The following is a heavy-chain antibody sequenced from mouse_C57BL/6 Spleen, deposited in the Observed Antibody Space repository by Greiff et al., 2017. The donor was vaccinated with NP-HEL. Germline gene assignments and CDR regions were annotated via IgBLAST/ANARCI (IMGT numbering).Heavy chain of an antibody. V-gene: IGHV1-82*01. CDR3: ARCYEYDRGYAMDY. D-gene: IGHD2-4*01. CDR1: GYAFSSSW. Sequence: VQLQQSGPELVKPGASVKISCKASGYAFSSSWMNWVKQRPGKGLEWIGRIYPGDGDTNYNGKFKGKATLTADKSSSTAYMQLSSLTSEDSAVYFCARCYEYDRGYAMDYWGQGTSVTVSS. J-gene: IGHJ4*01. CDR2: IYPGDGDT.